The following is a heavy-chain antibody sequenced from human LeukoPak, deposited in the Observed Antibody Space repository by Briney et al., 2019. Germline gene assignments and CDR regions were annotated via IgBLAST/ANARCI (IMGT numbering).Heavy chain of an antibody. D-gene: IGHD1-26*01. V-gene: IGHV4-39*01. CDR3: ARLSKRVGATME. CDR2: IYYSGST. J-gene: IGHJ4*02. Sequence: PSETLSLTCTVSGGSISSSSYYWGWIRQPPGKGLEWIGSIYYSGSTYYNPSLKSRVTISVDTSKNQFSLKLSSVTAADTAVYYCARLSKRVGATMEWGQGTLVTVSS. CDR1: GGSISSSSYY.